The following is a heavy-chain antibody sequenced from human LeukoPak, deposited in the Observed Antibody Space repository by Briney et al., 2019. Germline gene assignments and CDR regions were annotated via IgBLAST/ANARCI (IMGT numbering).Heavy chain of an antibody. CDR1: GFSFSDYV. Sequence: GGSLRLSCAASGFSFSDYVMSWVRQAPGQGLEWVSNISGRGRSTYSADSVKGRFTSSRDNAKNTLYLQMNNLKAEDTAIYYCAKRIKGRADDVFDIWGQGTMVTVSS. J-gene: IGHJ3*02. V-gene: IGHV3-23*01. CDR3: AKRIKGRADDVFDI. CDR2: ISGRGRST.